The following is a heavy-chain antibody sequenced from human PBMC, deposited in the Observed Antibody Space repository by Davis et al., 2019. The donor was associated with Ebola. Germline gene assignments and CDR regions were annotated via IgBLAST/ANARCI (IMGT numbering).Heavy chain of an antibody. Sequence: ASVKVSCKASGYTFTNYGLTWVRQAPGQGLEWVGWISTTNGITNYAQKIQGRVTMTTDTSTSTAYMELRSLRSDDTAVYSCARGGGSKQSGIDYWGQGTLVTVSS. CDR1: GYTFTNYG. D-gene: IGHD3-10*01. CDR2: ISTTNGIT. V-gene: IGHV1-18*01. CDR3: ARGGGSKQSGIDY. J-gene: IGHJ4*02.